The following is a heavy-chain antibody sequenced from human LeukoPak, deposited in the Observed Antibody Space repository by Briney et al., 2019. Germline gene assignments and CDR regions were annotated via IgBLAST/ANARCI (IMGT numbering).Heavy chain of an antibody. CDR2: INHSGST. CDR1: GGSLSGYY. Sequence: SETLSLTCAVYGGSLSGYYWSWIRQPPGKGLEWIGEINHSGSTNFKSSLKSRVTVSVDTSKNQFSLKLSSVTATDTAVYYCARLTDYEYSSSSFDYWGQGTLVTVSS. V-gene: IGHV4-34*01. J-gene: IGHJ4*02. CDR3: ARLTDYEYSSSSFDY. D-gene: IGHD6-6*01.